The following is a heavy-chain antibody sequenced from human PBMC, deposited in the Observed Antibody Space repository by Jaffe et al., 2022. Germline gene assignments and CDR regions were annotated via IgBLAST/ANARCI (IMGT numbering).Heavy chain of an antibody. CDR3: ARAICSGGSCYHGVDY. J-gene: IGHJ4*02. CDR2: ISSSSSYI. V-gene: IGHV3-21*01. CDR1: GFTFSSYS. Sequence: EVQLVESGGGLVKPGGSLRLSCAASGFTFSSYSMNWVRQAPGKGLEWVSSISSSSSYIYYADSVKGRFTISRDNAKNSLYLQMNSLRAEDTAVYYCARAICSGGSCYHGVDYWGQGTLVTVSS. D-gene: IGHD2-15*01.